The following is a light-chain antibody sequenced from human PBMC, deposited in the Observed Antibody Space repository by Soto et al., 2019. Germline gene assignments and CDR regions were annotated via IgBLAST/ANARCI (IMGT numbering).Light chain of an antibody. V-gene: IGKV3-11*01. CDR2: DAS. CDR1: QSVSSY. CDR3: QQYGDRPRT. J-gene: IGKJ1*01. Sequence: EIVLTRSPATLSLSPGERATLSCRASQSVSSYLAWYRQKPGQXPRLLIYDASNRATGIPARFSGSGSGTEFTLTISSLESEDFAVYFCQQYGDRPRTFGQGTKVE.